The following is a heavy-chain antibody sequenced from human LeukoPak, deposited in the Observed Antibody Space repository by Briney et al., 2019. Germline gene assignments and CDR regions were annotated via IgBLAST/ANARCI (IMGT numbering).Heavy chain of an antibody. J-gene: IGHJ4*02. Sequence: PGESLRLSCAASGLTITSYWLHWLRQAPQKEPLCVSRINSDGSTTIYADCVNGRFTISRDNPKNTLYLQINSLRAEDTAVYYCARSSTGFDYWGQGTLLTVSS. CDR2: INSDGSTT. V-gene: IGHV3-74*01. CDR3: ARSSTGFDY. CDR1: GLTITSYW.